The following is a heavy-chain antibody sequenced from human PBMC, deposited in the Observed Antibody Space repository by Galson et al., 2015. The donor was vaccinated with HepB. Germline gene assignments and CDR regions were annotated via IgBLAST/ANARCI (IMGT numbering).Heavy chain of an antibody. Sequence: SLRLSCAASGFTFSDYYMSWISQAPGKGLEWVSYISSSSSYTNYADSVKGRFTISRDNAKNSLYLQMNSLRAEDTAVYYCARDRLGYCSGGRCYSFDYWGQGTLVTVSS. D-gene: IGHD2-15*01. J-gene: IGHJ4*02. CDR1: GFTFSDYY. CDR2: ISSSSSYT. V-gene: IGHV3-11*05. CDR3: ARDRLGYCSGGRCYSFDY.